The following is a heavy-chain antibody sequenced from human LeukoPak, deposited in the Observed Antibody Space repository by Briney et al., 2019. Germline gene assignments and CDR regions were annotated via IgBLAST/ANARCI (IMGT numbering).Heavy chain of an antibody. J-gene: IGHJ3*02. V-gene: IGHV1-8*01. CDR1: GYTFTSYD. Sequence: VASLKVSCKASGYTFTSYDINWVRQATGQGLEWMRWMNPNSGNTGYAQKFQGRVTMTRNTSISTAYMELSSLRSEDTAVYYCARVPGRDIVVVPADDAFDIWGQGTMVTVSS. CDR3: ARVPGRDIVVVPADDAFDI. D-gene: IGHD2-2*01. CDR2: MNPNSGNT.